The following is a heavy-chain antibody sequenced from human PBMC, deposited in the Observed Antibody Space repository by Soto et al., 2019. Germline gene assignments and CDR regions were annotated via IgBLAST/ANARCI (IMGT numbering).Heavy chain of an antibody. D-gene: IGHD3-16*01. CDR2: IIPIFSSR. CDR3: ARGETYLGV. CDR1: RDTCNKYA. V-gene: IGHV1-69*01. J-gene: IGHJ6*02. Sequence: QVQLVQSGAEVKQPGSSVKVSCKTSRDTCNKYAFNWVRQAPGQGLEWMGWIIPIFSSRNYAEKFQGRVTITADDSTSTAYMELRSLRFEDTAVYYCARGETYLGVWGQGTTVTVSS.